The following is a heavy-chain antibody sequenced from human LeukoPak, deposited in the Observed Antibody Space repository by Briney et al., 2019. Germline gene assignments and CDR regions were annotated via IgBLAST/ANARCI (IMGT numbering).Heavy chain of an antibody. CDR3: ARNPPSRYYYGDYDGDY. CDR2: IYHSGST. Sequence: PSETLSLTCTVSGYSISSGYYWGWIRQPPGKGLEWIGSIYHSGSTYYNPSLKSRVTISVDTSKNQFSLKLSSVTAADTAVYYCARNPPSRYYYGDYDGDYWGQGTLVTVSS. CDR1: GYSISSGYY. J-gene: IGHJ4*02. V-gene: IGHV4-38-2*02. D-gene: IGHD4-17*01.